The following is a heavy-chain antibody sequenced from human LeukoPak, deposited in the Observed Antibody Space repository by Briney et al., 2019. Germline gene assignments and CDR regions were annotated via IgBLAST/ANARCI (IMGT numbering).Heavy chain of an antibody. V-gene: IGHV5-51*01. J-gene: IGHJ3*02. CDR3: ARPGTLGTPDGFDI. CDR1: GYTFTDYW. CDR2: IYPDDSDT. D-gene: IGHD1-1*01. Sequence: GESLKISCKTSGYTFTDYWIGWVRQMPGKGLEWMGIIYPDDSDTKYSPSFQGQVTISADRSITTAYLQWSSLKASDTAIYYCARPGTLGTPDGFDIWGQGTTVTVSS.